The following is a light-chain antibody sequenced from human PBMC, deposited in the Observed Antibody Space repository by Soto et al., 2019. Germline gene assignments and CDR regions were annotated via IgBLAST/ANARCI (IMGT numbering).Light chain of an antibody. CDR2: AAS. J-gene: IGKJ1*01. CDR1: QGISSY. V-gene: IGKV1-8*01. CDR3: QQYYSYPGT. Sequence: AIRMTQSPSSLSASTGDRVTITCRASQGISSYLAWYQQKPGNAPKLLIYAASTLPSGVPSRFSGSGSGTDFTLTISCLQSEDFATYYCQQYYSYPGTFGQGTKVDIK.